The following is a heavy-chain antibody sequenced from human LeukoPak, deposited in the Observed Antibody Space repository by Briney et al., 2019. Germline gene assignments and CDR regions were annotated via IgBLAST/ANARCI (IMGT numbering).Heavy chain of an antibody. V-gene: IGHV3-48*02. J-gene: IGHJ4*02. Sequence: PGGSLRLSCAASGFTFSRYSMNWVRQAPGKGLEWVSYISRSSSTIYYADSVKGRFTISRDNAKNSLYLQMNSLRDEDTAVYYCASDILTGYSPVYWGQGTLVTVSS. CDR1: GFTFSRYS. D-gene: IGHD3-9*01. CDR3: ASDILTGYSPVY. CDR2: ISRSSSTI.